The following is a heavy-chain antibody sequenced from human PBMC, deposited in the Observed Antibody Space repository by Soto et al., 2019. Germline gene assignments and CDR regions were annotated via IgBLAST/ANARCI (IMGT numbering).Heavy chain of an antibody. CDR1: GGSISSYY. V-gene: IGHV4-59*01. CDR3: ARVVVPAAMVGGWFDP. CDR2: IYYSGST. D-gene: IGHD2-2*01. Sequence: QVQLQESGPGLVKPSETLSLTCTVSGGSISSYYWSWIRQPPGKGLEWIGYIYYSGSTNYNPSLKSRVTIPGDTSNNQFSLKLRSVTAAATAVYYCARVVVPAAMVGGWFDPWGQGTLVTVSS. J-gene: IGHJ5*02.